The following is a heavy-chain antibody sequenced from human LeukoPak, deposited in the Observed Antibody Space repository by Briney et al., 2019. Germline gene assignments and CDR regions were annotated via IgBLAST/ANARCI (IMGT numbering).Heavy chain of an antibody. CDR3: ARDPPGSSWFDY. D-gene: IGHD6-13*01. CDR1: GGSIGTYY. V-gene: IGHV4-59*01. Sequence: SETLSLTCTVSGGSIGTYYWTWIRQPPGKGLEWIGYIFYSGSTNYNPSLKSRVTMSVDASKKQFSLKLSSVTAADTAVYYCARDPPGSSWFDYWGQGILVTVSS. J-gene: IGHJ5*01. CDR2: IFYSGST.